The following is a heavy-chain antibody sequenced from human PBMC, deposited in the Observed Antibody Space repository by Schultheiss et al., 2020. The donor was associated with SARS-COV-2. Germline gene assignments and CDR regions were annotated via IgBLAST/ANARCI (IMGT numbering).Heavy chain of an antibody. CDR1: GGSISGYY. CDR2: FYSSENT. V-gene: IGHV4-59*01. Sequence: SETLSLTCTVSGGSISGYYWTWIRQSPGKGLEWIGYFYSSENTNYNPSLQSRVTMSVDVSKKQLSLRLSSVTAADSAVYYCARGSEGFDPWGQGTQVTVSS. CDR3: ARGSEGFDP. J-gene: IGHJ5*02.